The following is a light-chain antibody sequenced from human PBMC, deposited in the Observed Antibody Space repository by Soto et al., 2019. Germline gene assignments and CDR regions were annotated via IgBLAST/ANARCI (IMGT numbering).Light chain of an antibody. J-gene: IGLJ1*01. V-gene: IGLV2-14*01. Sequence: QSVLTQPASVSGSPGQSITIPCTGTGTDVGGYNFVSWYQQHPGKAPKLIIYDVSDRPSGMSSRFSGSKSGNTASLTISGLQAEDEAVYFCGSYSSSTTPGYVFRTGTKVTVL. CDR3: GSYSSSTTPGYV. CDR2: DVS. CDR1: GTDVGGYNF.